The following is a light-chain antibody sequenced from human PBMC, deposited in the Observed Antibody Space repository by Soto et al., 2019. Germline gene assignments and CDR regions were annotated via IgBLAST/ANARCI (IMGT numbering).Light chain of an antibody. CDR1: GGSITSGY. Sequence: NFMLTQPHSVSESPGKTVTISCTRSGGSITSGYVQWYQQRPGSAPTTVICEDNQRPSGVPDRFSGSIDSSSNSASLTISGLKTEDEADYYCQSYHSSYPYVFGTGTKLTVL. J-gene: IGLJ1*01. CDR3: QSYHSSYPYV. V-gene: IGLV6-57*03. CDR2: EDN.